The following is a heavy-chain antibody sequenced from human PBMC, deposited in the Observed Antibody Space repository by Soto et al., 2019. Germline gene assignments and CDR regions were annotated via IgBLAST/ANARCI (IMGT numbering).Heavy chain of an antibody. CDR3: ARDLGGYYDSSGYYALFQH. V-gene: IGHV1-2*06. D-gene: IGHD3-22*01. CDR2: INPNSGGT. CDR1: GYIFTDYY. Sequence: ASVKVSCKASGYIFTDYYMHWVRQAPGQELGWMGRINPNSGGTNYAQKFQGRVTMTRNTSISTAYMELSSLRSEDTAVYYCARDLGGYYDSSGYYALFQHWGQGTLVTVSS. J-gene: IGHJ1*01.